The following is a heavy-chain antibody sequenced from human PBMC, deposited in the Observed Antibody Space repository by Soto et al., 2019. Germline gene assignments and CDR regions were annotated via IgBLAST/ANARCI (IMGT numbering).Heavy chain of an antibody. CDR2: ISSSSSYI. J-gene: IGHJ4*02. CDR1: GFTFSSYS. D-gene: IGHD3-22*01. CDR3: ARAHDFDYYNSSGYPLTY. Sequence: PGGSLRLSCAASGFTFSSYSMNWVRQAPGKGLEWVSSISSSSSYIYYADSVKGRFTISRDNAKNSLYLQMNSLRAEDTAVYYCARAHDFDYYNSSGYPLTYWGQGTLVTVSS. V-gene: IGHV3-21*01.